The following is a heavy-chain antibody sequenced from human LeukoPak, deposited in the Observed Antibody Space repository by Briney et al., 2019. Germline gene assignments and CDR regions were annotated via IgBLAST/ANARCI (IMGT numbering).Heavy chain of an antibody. Sequence: GGSLRLSCAASGLTLSSYAMDWVRQAPGKGLEWVASIKQDGSEKNYVDSVKVRVMISRYNARNSLYLQMNTLRADDTAVYYCWRDRFGAGSNWGDGTLVTVSS. D-gene: IGHD3-16*01. J-gene: IGHJ3*01. CDR1: GLTLSSYA. V-gene: IGHV3-7*03. CDR2: IKQDGSEK. CDR3: WRDRFGAGSN.